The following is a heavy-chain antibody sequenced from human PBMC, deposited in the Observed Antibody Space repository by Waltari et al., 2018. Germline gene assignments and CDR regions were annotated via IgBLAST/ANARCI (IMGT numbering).Heavy chain of an antibody. V-gene: IGHV4-39*07. D-gene: IGHD6-13*01. CDR2: IYYSGGT. CDR3: ARGGTAAGIWFPLDYFDY. Sequence: QLQLQESGPGLVKPSETLSLTCTVSGGSISSSSYYWGWIRQPPGKGLEWIGSIYYSGGTYYNPSLKSRVTISVDTSKNQFSLKLSSVTAADTAVYYCARGGTAAGIWFPLDYFDYWGQGTLVTVSS. CDR1: GGSISSSSYY. J-gene: IGHJ4*02.